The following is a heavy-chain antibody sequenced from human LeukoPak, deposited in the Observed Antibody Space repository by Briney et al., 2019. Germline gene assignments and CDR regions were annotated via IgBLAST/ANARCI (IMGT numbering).Heavy chain of an antibody. CDR1: GGSISSYY. CDR2: IYYSGST. D-gene: IGHD1-26*01. CDR3: ARRSLVRTVGYYYGMDV. Sequence: SETLSLTCTVSGGSISSYYWSWIRQPPGKGLEWIGYIYYSGSTNYNPSLKSRATISVDTSKKQFSLKLTSVTAADTAVYYCARRSLVRTVGYYYGMDVWGQGTTVTVSS. V-gene: IGHV4-59*08. J-gene: IGHJ6*02.